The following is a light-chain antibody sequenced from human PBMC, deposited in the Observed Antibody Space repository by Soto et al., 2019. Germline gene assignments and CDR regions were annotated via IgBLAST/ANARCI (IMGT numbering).Light chain of an antibody. CDR1: QSVSSN. V-gene: IGKV3-15*01. Sequence: EIVMTQSPATLSVSPGERATLSFRASQSVSSNVAWYQQKPRQAPRLLIYGASTRATGIPARFSGSGSGTEFTLPISSLQSEDFAVYYCQQYNNWPPWTFGQGTKVEIK. J-gene: IGKJ1*01. CDR2: GAS. CDR3: QQYNNWPPWT.